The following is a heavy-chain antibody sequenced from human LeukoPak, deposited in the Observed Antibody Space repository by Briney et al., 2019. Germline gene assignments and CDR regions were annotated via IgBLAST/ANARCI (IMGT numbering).Heavy chain of an antibody. V-gene: IGHV1-2*02. CDR1: GYTFTGYY. D-gene: IGHD5-18*01. CDR3: AREGDTAMVSFDY. CDR2: INPNSGGT. J-gene: IGHJ4*02. Sequence: ASVKVSCKASGYTFTGYYMHWVRQAPGQGLEWMGWINPNSGGTNYAQKFQGRVTMTRDTSISTAYMELSRLRSDDTAVYYCAREGDTAMVSFDYWGQGTLVTVSS.